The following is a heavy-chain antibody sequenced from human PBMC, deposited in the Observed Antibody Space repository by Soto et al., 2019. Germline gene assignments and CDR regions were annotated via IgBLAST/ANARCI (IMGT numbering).Heavy chain of an antibody. J-gene: IGHJ6*02. V-gene: IGHV3-48*02. CDR2: ISSSSSTI. D-gene: IGHD2-21*02. Sequence: PGGSLRLSCAASGFTFSSYSMNWVRQAPGKGLEWVPYISSSSSTIYYADSVKGRFTISRDNAKNSLYLQMNSLRDEDTAVYYCARAGGRNYIVVVTAMDYYYGMDVWGQGTTVTVSS. CDR3: ARAGGRNYIVVVTAMDYYYGMDV. CDR1: GFTFSSYS.